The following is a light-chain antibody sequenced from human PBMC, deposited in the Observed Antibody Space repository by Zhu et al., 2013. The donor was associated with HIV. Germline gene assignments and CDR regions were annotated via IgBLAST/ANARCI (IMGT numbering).Light chain of an antibody. CDR1: QAISSW. V-gene: IGKV1-12*01. CDR3: QQTKSYPFS. Sequence: DIQMTQSPSSVSASVGDRVTITCRASQAISSWLAWYQQKPGEAPKLLIFGASSLQSGVPSRFSGSGSGTDFALTVYGLQPEDSATYYCQQTKSYPFSFGPGTKVDVK. CDR2: GAS. J-gene: IGKJ3*01.